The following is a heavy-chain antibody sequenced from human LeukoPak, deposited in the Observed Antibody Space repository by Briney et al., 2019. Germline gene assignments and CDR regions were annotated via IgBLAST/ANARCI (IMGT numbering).Heavy chain of an antibody. J-gene: IGHJ5*02. V-gene: IGHV1-8*01. CDR2: TNPNSGNT. CDR3: ARPHCSSTDCHPPEWFDP. Sequence: ASVKVSCKTSGYTFTNYDINWVRQATGQGLEWMGWTNPNSGNTGYAQKFQGRVTMTSNTSISTAYMELSSLRSEDAAVYYCARPHCSSTDCHPPEWFDPWGQGTLVTVSS. D-gene: IGHD2-2*01. CDR1: GYTFTNYD.